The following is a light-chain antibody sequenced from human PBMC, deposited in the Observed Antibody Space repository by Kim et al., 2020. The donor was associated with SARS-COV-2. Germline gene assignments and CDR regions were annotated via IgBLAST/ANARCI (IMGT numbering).Light chain of an antibody. J-gene: IGKJ1*01. CDR3: QQYDTWPRT. CDR1: QSVSSN. V-gene: IGKV3-15*01. Sequence: VYPGERATLSCRASQSVSSNLAWYQQKPGQAPRLLIYGASTRATGIPTGFSGSGSETEFTLTISSLHSEDFAVYFCQQYDTWPRTFGQGTKVEIK. CDR2: GAS.